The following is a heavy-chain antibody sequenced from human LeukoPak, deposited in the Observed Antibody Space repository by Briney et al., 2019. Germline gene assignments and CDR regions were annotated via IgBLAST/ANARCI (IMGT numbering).Heavy chain of an antibody. J-gene: IGHJ5*02. CDR2: INHSGST. CDR3: ARSYCSGGSCYSGSLLPFDP. D-gene: IGHD2-15*01. CDR1: GGSFSGYY. V-gene: IGHV4-34*01. Sequence: SETLSLTCAVSGGSFSGYYWSWIRQPPGKGLEWIGEINHSGSTNYNPSLKSRVTISVDTSKNQFSLKLSSVTAADTAVYYCARSYCSGGSCYSGSLLPFDPWGQGTPVTVSS.